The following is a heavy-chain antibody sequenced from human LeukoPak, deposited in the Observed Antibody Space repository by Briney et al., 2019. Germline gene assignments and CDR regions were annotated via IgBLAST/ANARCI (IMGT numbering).Heavy chain of an antibody. CDR3: AQDISSGYCTLFDY. D-gene: IGHD3-22*01. Sequence: PGGSLRLSCAASGFTFSTYAMSWFRQAPAKGLDYFATISGSGGSTYYADSVKGRFTISRDNSKNTLYRQMNSLRVEDTAVFYCAQDISSGYCTLFDYWGQGTLVTVSS. CDR1: GFTFSTYA. J-gene: IGHJ4*02. V-gene: IGHV3-23*01. CDR2: ISGSGGST.